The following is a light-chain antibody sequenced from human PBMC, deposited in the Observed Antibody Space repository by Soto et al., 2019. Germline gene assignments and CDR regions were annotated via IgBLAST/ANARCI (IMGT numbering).Light chain of an antibody. J-gene: IGLJ1*01. V-gene: IGLV2-8*01. CDR2: EIT. CDR3: SSFAGSHNFPYA. CDR1: SSDVGAYDY. Sequence: QSVLTQPASVSGSPGQSITISCTGTSSDVGAYDYVSWYQQHPGKAPKLMICEITKRPSGVPDRFSGSKSGHTASLTVSGLQAEDEADYYCSSFAGSHNFPYAFGPGTKVTVL.